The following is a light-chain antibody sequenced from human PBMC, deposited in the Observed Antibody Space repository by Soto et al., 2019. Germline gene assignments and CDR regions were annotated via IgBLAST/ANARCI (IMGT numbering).Light chain of an antibody. Sequence: QPVLTQPPSASGTPGQRVTISCSGSSSTIGGNTVNWYQQLPGTAPKLLIYNDDERPSGVPGRFTGSKSGTSSSLAISGLQSDDEADYYCSSWDDSLNVVVFGAGTQLTVL. CDR1: SSTIGGNT. V-gene: IGLV1-44*01. J-gene: IGLJ2*01. CDR3: SSWDDSLNVVV. CDR2: NDD.